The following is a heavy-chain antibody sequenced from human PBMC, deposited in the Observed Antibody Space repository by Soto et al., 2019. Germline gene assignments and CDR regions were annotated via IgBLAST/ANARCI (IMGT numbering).Heavy chain of an antibody. J-gene: IGHJ4*02. D-gene: IGHD5-12*01. CDR2: IYYSGST. V-gene: IGHV4-59*01. CDR3: ARGGYDPYFDY. Sequence: SETLSLTCTVSGGSISSYYWSWIRQPPGKGLEWIGYIYYSGSTNYNPSLKSRVTISVDTSKNQFSLKLSSVTAADTAVYYCARGGYDPYFDYWGQGTLVTVSS. CDR1: GGSISSYY.